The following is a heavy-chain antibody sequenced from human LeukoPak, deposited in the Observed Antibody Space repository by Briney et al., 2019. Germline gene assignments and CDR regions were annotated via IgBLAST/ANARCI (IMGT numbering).Heavy chain of an antibody. CDR1: GYSICSGYY. CDR2: IYHSGST. V-gene: IGHV4-38-2*02. CDR3: ARALPDYGGNPWEQAFDI. J-gene: IGHJ3*02. Sequence: SETLSLTCTVSGYSICSGYYWGWIRQPPGKGLEWIGSIYHSGSTYYNPSLKSRVTISVDTSKNQFSLKLSSMTAADTAVYYCARALPDYGGNPWEQAFDIWGQGTMVTVSS. D-gene: IGHD4-23*01.